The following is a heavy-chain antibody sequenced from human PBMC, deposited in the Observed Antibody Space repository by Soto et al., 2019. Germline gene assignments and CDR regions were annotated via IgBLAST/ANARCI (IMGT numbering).Heavy chain of an antibody. D-gene: IGHD5-18*01. V-gene: IGHV3-30*18. CDR1: GFTFNTYG. J-gene: IGHJ4*02. CDR2: IAYDGTNT. Sequence: QVQLVESGGGEVQPGRSLRLSCAASGFTFNTYGMHWVRQAPGKGLECVAVIAYDGTNTYYADSVKGRFTISRDNSKNTLYLQMNSLRADDTAVSYCAKDGGYGYGFFDYWGQGTLVTVSS. CDR3: AKDGGYGYGFFDY.